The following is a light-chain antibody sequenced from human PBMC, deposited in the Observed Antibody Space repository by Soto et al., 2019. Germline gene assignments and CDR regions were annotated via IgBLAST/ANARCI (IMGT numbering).Light chain of an antibody. CDR2: DAS. J-gene: IGKJ5*01. Sequence: EVVLTQSPATLSLSPGDRATLSCRASQSVSNYLAWYQQQPGQAPRLLIYDASNRATGIPARFSGSGSGTDFTLTISSLEPEDFAVYYCQQRSNWITFGQGTRLEIE. CDR1: QSVSNY. CDR3: QQRSNWIT. V-gene: IGKV3-11*01.